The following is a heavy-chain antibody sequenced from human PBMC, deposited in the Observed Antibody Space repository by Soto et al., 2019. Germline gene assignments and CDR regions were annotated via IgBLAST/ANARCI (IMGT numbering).Heavy chain of an antibody. Sequence: EVQLVESGGVVVQPGGSLRLSCAASGFTFDDYTMNWVRQAPGKGLEWVSLISWDGGSTYYADSVKGRFTISRDNSKNSLYLQMNSLRTEDTALYYCAKDTRGEQQLVRYYYGMDVWGQGTTVTVSS. CDR1: GFTFDDYT. CDR2: ISWDGGST. J-gene: IGHJ6*02. D-gene: IGHD6-13*01. CDR3: AKDTRGEQQLVRYYYGMDV. V-gene: IGHV3-43*01.